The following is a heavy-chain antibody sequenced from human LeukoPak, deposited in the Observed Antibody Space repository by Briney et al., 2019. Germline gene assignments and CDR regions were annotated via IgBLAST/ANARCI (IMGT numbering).Heavy chain of an antibody. J-gene: IGHJ4*02. V-gene: IGHV3-21*01. D-gene: IGHD3-22*01. CDR2: ISSSSSYI. CDR3: ARYYYDSSGYYQVDY. CDR1: GFTFSSYS. Sequence: GGSLRLSCAASGFTFSSYSMNWVRQAPGKGLEWVSSISSSSSYIYYADSVKGRFTISRDNAKNSLHLQMNSLRAEDTAVYYCARYYYDSSGYYQVDYWGQGTLVTVSS.